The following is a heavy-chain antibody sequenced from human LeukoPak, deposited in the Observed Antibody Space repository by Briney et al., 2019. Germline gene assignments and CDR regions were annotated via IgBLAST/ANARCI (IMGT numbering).Heavy chain of an antibody. V-gene: IGHV4-39*07. J-gene: IGHJ5*02. CDR2: IYYSGST. D-gene: IGHD4-17*01. CDR1: GGSISSSSYY. Sequence: PSETLSLTCTVSGGSISSSSYYWGWIRQPPGKGLEWIGSIYYSGSTYYNSSLKSRVTISLDTSKNQFSLKLSSVTAADTAVYYCARGYYGDYVWFDPWGQGTLVTVSS. CDR3: ARGYYGDYVWFDP.